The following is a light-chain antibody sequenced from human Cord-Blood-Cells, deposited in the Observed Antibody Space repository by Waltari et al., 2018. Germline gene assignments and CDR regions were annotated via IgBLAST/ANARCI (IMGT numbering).Light chain of an antibody. Sequence: SYELTQPPSVSVSPGQTPSIIRAGEKLADKNACWVQQKPGQYPVLVIYQDSKRPSGIPERFSGSNSGSTATLTISGTQAMDEADYYCQAWDSSTVVFGGGTKLTVL. V-gene: IGLV3-1*01. J-gene: IGLJ2*01. CDR2: QDS. CDR3: QAWDSSTVV. CDR1: KLADKN.